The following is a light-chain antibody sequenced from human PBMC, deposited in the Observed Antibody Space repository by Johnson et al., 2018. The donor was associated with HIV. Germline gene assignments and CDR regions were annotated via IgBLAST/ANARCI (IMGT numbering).Light chain of an antibody. Sequence: QSVLTQPPSVSAAPGQTVTISCSGSSSNVGSSFVSWYRQVPGTAPKLLIYENNKRPSGIPDRFSGSKSGTSATLGITGLQTGDEADYYCGTWDSSLSAFYAFGTGTKVTVL. CDR3: GTWDSSLSAFYA. V-gene: IGLV1-51*01. CDR1: SSNVGSSF. CDR2: ENN. J-gene: IGLJ1*01.